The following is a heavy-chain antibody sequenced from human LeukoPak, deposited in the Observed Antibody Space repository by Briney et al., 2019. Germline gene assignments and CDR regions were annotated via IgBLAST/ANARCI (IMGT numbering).Heavy chain of an antibody. CDR2: IKEDGSET. J-gene: IGHJ4*02. V-gene: IGHV3-7*05. Sequence: GGSLRLSCADCGFTFRGNWKTRARQAPGKGLERVANIKEDGSETYYVDSVKGRFTTSRDNAKNSLYLQMNSLRAEGTAVYYFERDQGWQQFDYWGQGTLVTVSS. D-gene: IGHD4-23*01. CDR3: ERDQGWQQFDY. CDR1: GFTFRGNW.